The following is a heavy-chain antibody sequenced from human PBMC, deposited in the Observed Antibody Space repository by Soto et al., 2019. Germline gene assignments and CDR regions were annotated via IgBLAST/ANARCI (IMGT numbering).Heavy chain of an antibody. V-gene: IGHV1-46*03. Sequence: QVQLVQSGAEVKKPGATVKLSCKASGYTFTSSHMHWVRQAPGQGLEWMGVIDCRGGTTSYTQKFQGRVTMITDASTSTVYMYLDSLRSEGTAVYYCTRDGDGDEWEVLLDYWGQGTLVTVSS. CDR2: IDCRGGTT. D-gene: IGHD2-21*01. CDR3: TRDGDGDEWEVLLDY. J-gene: IGHJ4*02. CDR1: GYTFTSSH.